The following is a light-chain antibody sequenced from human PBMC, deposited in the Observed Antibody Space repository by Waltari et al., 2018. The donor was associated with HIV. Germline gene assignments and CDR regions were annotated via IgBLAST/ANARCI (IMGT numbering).Light chain of an antibody. Sequence: QSALTQPASVYGSPGQSITISCTGPISDIGYYTYVSWYQHHPGKVPKLLIYEVTNRPSGVSHRFSGSKSGNTASLTISGLQAEDEADFYCTSYTSISTLVFGTGTKVTVL. CDR2: EVT. CDR3: TSYTSISTLV. V-gene: IGLV2-14*01. CDR1: ISDIGYYTY. J-gene: IGLJ1*01.